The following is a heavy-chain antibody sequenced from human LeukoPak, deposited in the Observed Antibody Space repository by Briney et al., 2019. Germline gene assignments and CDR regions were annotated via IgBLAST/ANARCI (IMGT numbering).Heavy chain of an antibody. J-gene: IGHJ4*02. CDR2: ISYDGSSK. V-gene: IGHV3-30*04. D-gene: IGHD6-6*01. CDR3: ARDRGIAARRGFDY. CDR1: GFTFSSYA. Sequence: GGSLRLSCAASGFTFSSYAMHWVRQAPGKGLEWVAVISYDGSSKYYADSVKGRFTISRDNSKNTLYLQMNSLRAEDTAVYYCARDRGIAARRGFDYWGQGTLVTVSS.